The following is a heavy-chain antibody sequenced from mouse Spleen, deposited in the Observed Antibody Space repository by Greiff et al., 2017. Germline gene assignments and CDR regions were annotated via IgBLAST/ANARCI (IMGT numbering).Heavy chain of an antibody. CDR1: GYTFTSYD. CDR2: IYPRDGST. J-gene: IGHJ1*01. D-gene: IGHD4-1*02. Sequence: QVQLQQSGPELVKPGASVKLSCKASGYTFTSYDINWVKQRPGQGLEWIGWIYPRDGSTKYNEKFKGKATLTVDTSSSTAYMQLSSLTSEDSAVYYCAPQLGRGYFDVWGAGTTVTVSS. CDR3: APQLGRGYFDV. V-gene: IGHV1-85*01.